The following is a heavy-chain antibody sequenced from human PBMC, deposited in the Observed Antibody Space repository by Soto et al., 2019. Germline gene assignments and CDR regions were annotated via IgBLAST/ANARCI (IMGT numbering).Heavy chain of an antibody. CDR2: INAGNGNT. J-gene: IGHJ4*02. CDR1: GYTFTSYA. Sequence: QVQLVQSGAEVKKPGASVKVSCKASGYTFTSYAMHWVRQAPGQRLEWMGWINAGNGNTKYSQKFQGRVTITRDTAASTAYMELSSLSSEDTAVYYWARVIGGLYYFDYWGQGTLVTVSS. D-gene: IGHD3-16*01. CDR3: ARVIGGLYYFDY. V-gene: IGHV1-3*01.